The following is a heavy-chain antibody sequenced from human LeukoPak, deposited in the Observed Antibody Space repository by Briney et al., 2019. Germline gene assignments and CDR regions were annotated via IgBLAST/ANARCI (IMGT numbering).Heavy chain of an antibody. V-gene: IGHV3-21*01. J-gene: IGHJ4*02. Sequence: GGSLRLSCAASGFTFSSYSMNWVRQAPGKGLEWVSSISSSRTYIYYVDSVKGRFTISRDNTKNSLYLQMNSLRAEDTAVYYCARDGVGSFGYWGQGTLVTSSS. D-gene: IGHD1-26*01. CDR1: GFTFSSYS. CDR2: ISSSRTYI. CDR3: ARDGVGSFGY.